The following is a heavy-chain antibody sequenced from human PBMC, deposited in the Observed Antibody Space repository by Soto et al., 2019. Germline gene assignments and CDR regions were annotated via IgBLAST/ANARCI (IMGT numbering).Heavy chain of an antibody. D-gene: IGHD6-19*01. J-gene: IGHJ4*02. CDR3: AKDLYSSGWYYY. V-gene: IGHV3-53*01. CDR2: ICSGGST. CDR1: GFTVSSNY. Sequence: PGGSLRLSCAASGFTVSSNYMSWVRQAPGKGLEWVSAICSGGSTYYADSVKGRFTISRDNSKNTLYLQMNSLRAEDTAVYYCAKDLYSSGWYYYWGQGTLVTVSS.